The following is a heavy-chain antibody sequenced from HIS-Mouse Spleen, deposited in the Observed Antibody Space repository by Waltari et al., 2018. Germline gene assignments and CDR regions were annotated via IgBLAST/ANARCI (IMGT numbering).Heavy chain of an antibody. CDR2: IYSGGST. CDR1: GFTVSSNY. Sequence: EVQLVETGGGLIQPGGSLRLSCAASGFTVSSNYMSWVRQAPGKGLEWVSVIYSGGSTYYADSVKGRFTISRDNSKNTLYLQMNSLRAEDTAVYYCASRSIAARPPVEGAFDIWGQGTMVTVSS. J-gene: IGHJ3*02. D-gene: IGHD6-6*01. CDR3: ASRSIAARPPVEGAFDI. V-gene: IGHV3-53*02.